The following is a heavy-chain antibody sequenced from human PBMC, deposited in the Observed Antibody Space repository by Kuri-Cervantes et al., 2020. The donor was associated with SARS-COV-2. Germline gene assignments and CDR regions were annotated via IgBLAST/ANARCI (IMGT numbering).Heavy chain of an antibody. CDR3: ARVRQNGFQAFDY. CDR2: MNPNSGNT. D-gene: IGHD4-17*01. V-gene: IGHV1-2*02. CDR1: GYTFTSYG. J-gene: IGHJ4*02. Sequence: ASVKVSCKASGYTFTSYGISWVRQAPGQGLEWMGWMNPNSGNTNYAQEFQGRVTMTRGTSITTAYMELSRLRFDDTAVYYCARVRQNGFQAFDYWGQGTLVTVSS.